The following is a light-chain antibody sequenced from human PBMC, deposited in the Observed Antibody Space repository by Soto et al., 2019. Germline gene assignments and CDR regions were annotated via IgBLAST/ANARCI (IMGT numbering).Light chain of an antibody. V-gene: IGKV3-20*01. CDR3: QLYGNSPPGT. J-gene: IGKJ5*01. Sequence: ETVLTQSPGTLYFSPGERATLSCRASQSVGNSHVAWYQQRRGLPPRLLIYGASNRATGIPDRFSGSGSGADFTLTISRLEPEDFAVYFCQLYGNSPPGTFGQGTRL. CDR2: GAS. CDR1: QSVGNSH.